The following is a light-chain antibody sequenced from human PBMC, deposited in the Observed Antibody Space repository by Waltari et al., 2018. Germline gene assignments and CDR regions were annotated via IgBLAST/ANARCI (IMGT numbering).Light chain of an antibody. J-gene: IGLJ2*01. V-gene: IGLV2-11*01. CDR2: DVS. Sequence: QSALTPPRSVSGSPGQSVTISCTGISSDVGGYNYVSWYQQHPGKAPKLMIYDVSKRPSGVPDRFSGSKSGNTASLTISGLQAEDEADYYCCSYAGSYVVFGGGTKLTVL. CDR1: SSDVGGYNY. CDR3: CSYAGSYVV.